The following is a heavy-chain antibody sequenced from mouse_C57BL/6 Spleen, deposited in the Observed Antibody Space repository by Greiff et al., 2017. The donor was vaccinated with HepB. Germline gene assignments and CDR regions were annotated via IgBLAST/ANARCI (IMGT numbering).Heavy chain of an antibody. D-gene: IGHD1-1*01. Sequence: QVQLQQSGPGLVQPSQSLSITCTVSGFSLTSYGVHWVRQSPGKGLEWLGVIWSGGSTDYNAAFISRLSISKDNSKSQVFFKMNSLQADDTAIYYCASHYYGSPDFAYWGQGTLVTVSA. V-gene: IGHV2-2*01. CDR2: IWSGGST. CDR3: ASHYYGSPDFAY. CDR1: GFSLTSYG. J-gene: IGHJ3*01.